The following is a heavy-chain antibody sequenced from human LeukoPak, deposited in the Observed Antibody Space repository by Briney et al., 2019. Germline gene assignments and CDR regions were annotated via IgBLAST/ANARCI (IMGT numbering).Heavy chain of an antibody. D-gene: IGHD2-15*01. V-gene: IGHV3-21*01. J-gene: IGHJ4*02. CDR2: ISSSSSYI. Sequence: GGSLRLSCAASVFTFGSYNMNWVRQAPGKGLECVSSISSSSSYINYADSVKGRFTISRDNAKNTLYLQMNGLRAEDTAVYKCARVRQGSWSDYWGQGTLATVSS. CDR1: VFTFGSYN. CDR3: ARVRQGSWSDY.